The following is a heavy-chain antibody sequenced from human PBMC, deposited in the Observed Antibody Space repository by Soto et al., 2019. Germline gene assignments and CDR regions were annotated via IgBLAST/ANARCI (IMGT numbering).Heavy chain of an antibody. V-gene: IGHV3-48*03. D-gene: IGHD6-13*01. CDR1: GFTFSSYE. Sequence: GGSLRLSCAASGFTFSSYEMNWVRRAPGKWLEWVSYISSSGSTIYYADSVKGRFTISRDNAKNSLYLQMNSLRAEDTAVYYCARASYSSTPEMGGMDVWGKGTTVTVSS. CDR2: ISSSGSTI. J-gene: IGHJ6*04. CDR3: ARASYSSTPEMGGMDV.